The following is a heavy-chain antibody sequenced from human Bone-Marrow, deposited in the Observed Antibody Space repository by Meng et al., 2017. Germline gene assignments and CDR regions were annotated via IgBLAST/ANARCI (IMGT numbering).Heavy chain of an antibody. V-gene: IGHV1-69*02. Sequence: SVKVSCKASGGTFSSYTISWVRQAPGQGLEWMGRIIPILGIANYAQKFQGRVTITADKSTSTAYMELRSLRSDDTAVYYCGRYYYGSGGPFDYWGQGTLVTVSS. CDR3: GRYYYGSGGPFDY. D-gene: IGHD3-10*01. CDR2: IIPILGIA. CDR1: GGTFSSYT. J-gene: IGHJ4*02.